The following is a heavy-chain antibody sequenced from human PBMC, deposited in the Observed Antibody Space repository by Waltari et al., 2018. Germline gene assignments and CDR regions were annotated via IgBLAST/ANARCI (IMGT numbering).Heavy chain of an antibody. V-gene: IGHV1-18*01. J-gene: IGHJ5*02. Sequence: QVQLVQSGPELKKPGASVKVPGQAPVYTLSSYPITWVRPVPGQGLEWMGWVSVNNGDTKFARRLQDRVTMTTDTSTSTAYMELRSLTSDDTAVYYCAREKGYTYGYVARRLDLWGQGTLVTVSS. CDR1: VYTLSSYP. CDR2: VSVNNGDT. CDR3: AREKGYTYGYVARRLDL. D-gene: IGHD5-18*01.